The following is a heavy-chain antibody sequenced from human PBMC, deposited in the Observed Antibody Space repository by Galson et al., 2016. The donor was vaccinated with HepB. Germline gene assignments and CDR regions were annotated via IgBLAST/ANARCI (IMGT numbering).Heavy chain of an antibody. CDR2: ISASAGNT. CDR3: AKGGPYGSGSYLPGD. J-gene: IGHJ4*02. D-gene: IGHD3-10*01. Sequence: SLRLSCAASGFTFSNYAMGWVRQAPGKGLDWVSVISASAGNTYYADSVKGRFTISRDNSKNTLYLQMNSLRVEDTALYYCAKGGPYGSGSYLPGDWGQGTLVTVSS. V-gene: IGHV3-23*01. CDR1: GFTFSNYA.